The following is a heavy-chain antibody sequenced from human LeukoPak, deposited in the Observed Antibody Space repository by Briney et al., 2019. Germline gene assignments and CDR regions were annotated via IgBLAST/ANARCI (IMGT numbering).Heavy chain of an antibody. Sequence: PSETLSLTCSVSDDSISIYYWSWIRQPPGRGLEWIGYIDHTGSTNYNPSLNSRVTISVDTSKNQFSLKLSSVTAADTAVYYCARQRRGSGSYYRASRNNWFDPWGQGTLVTVSS. J-gene: IGHJ5*02. CDR3: ARQRRGSGSYYRASRNNWFDP. D-gene: IGHD3-10*01. CDR2: IDHTGST. V-gene: IGHV4-59*08. CDR1: DDSISIYY.